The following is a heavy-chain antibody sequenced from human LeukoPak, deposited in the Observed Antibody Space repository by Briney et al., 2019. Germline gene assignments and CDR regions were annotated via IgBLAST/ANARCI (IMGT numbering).Heavy chain of an antibody. CDR3: AKNSGSHLDY. CDR1: GFSFSSYA. CDR2: ISGSGGST. V-gene: IGHV3-23*01. J-gene: IGHJ4*02. Sequence: GRSLRLSCSASGFSFSSYAMSWVRQAPGEGLEWVTSISGSGGSTYYAATVKGRFNISRQNSNNPLYLQMKTLRAEDTVVYYCAKNSGSHLDYWGQGTLVTVSS. D-gene: IGHD1-26*01.